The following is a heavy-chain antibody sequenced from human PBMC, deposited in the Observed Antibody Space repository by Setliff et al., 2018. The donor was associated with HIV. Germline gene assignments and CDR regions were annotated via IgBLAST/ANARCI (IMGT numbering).Heavy chain of an antibody. J-gene: IGHJ4*02. Sequence: GGSLRLSCAASGIMFSTYGMHWVRQAPGKGLGWVAVIWHDGSIKDYVDSVKGRFTISRDNSENTVDLQMNSLRVEDTAVYYCAGSGPGLPLNSWGQGTLVTVSS. D-gene: IGHD2-15*01. V-gene: IGHV3-33*01. CDR1: GIMFSTYG. CDR3: AGSGPGLPLNS. CDR2: IWHDGSIK.